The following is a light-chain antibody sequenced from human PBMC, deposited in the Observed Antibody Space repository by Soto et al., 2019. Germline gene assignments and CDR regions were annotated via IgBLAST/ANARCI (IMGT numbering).Light chain of an antibody. CDR2: EVS. J-gene: IGLJ1*01. CDR1: SSDVGSYNL. CDR3: CSYAGSSTLYV. Sequence: QSALTQPASVSGSPGQSITISCTGTSSDVGSYNLVSWYQQHPGKAPKLMIYEVSKRPSGVSNRFSGSKSGTTASLTISGLQGEDEADYYCCSYAGSSTLYVFGTGTKLTVL. V-gene: IGLV2-23*02.